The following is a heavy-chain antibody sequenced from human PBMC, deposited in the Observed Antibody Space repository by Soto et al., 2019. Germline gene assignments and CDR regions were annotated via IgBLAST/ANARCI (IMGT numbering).Heavy chain of an antibody. V-gene: IGHV4-59*12. CDR1: GGSISSYY. CDR3: ARDLYGMDV. Sequence: SETLSLTCTVSGGSISSYYWSWIRQPPGKGLEWIGYIYSSGSTDYNPSLKSRVTISVDTSKNQFSLKLSSVTAADTAVYYCARDLYGMDVWGQGTTVTVSS. CDR2: IYSSGST. J-gene: IGHJ6*02.